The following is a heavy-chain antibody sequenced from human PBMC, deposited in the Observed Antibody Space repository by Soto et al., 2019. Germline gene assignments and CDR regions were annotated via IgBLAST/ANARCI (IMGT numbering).Heavy chain of an antibody. Sequence: EVQLLESGGGLVQPGESLRLSCAASGFTFSYYWMHWVRQAPGMGLVWVSRIHSDGSSTTYADSVKGRFTISRDNARNTLYRQMKSLRAEDTAVYYCARGDRGAFDLWGQGTVLTVSS. J-gene: IGHJ3*01. V-gene: IGHV3-74*01. CDR1: GFTFSYYW. CDR3: ARGDRGAFDL. D-gene: IGHD1-26*01. CDR2: IHSDGSST.